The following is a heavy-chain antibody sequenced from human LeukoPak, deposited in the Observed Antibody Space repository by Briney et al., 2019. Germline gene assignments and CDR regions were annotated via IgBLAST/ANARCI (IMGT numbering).Heavy chain of an antibody. CDR2: ISSTSSAI. V-gene: IGHV3-11*01. Sequence: GGSLRLSCAASGFTFSDYYMTWIRQAPGKGLEWVSYISSTSSAIYYADSVKGRFTISRDNAKNSLYLQMNSQRAEDTAVYYCARDFTADAFDIWGQGTMVTVSS. CDR1: GFTFSDYY. D-gene: IGHD5-18*01. CDR3: ARDFTADAFDI. J-gene: IGHJ3*02.